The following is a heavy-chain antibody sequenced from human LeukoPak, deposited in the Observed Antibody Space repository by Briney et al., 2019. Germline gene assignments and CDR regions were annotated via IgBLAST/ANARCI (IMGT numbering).Heavy chain of an antibody. CDR2: IRYDGNDK. CDR1: GFTFNYYG. Sequence: GGSLRLSCAASGFTFNYYGFHWVRQAPGKGLEWVAFIRYDGNDKFYAQSVKGRVTISRDTSRNTLYLQMNSLRLEDTAVYYCAKDLMRDRWFGESWGQGTLVTVSS. J-gene: IGHJ5*02. V-gene: IGHV3-30*02. CDR3: AKDLMRDRWFGES. D-gene: IGHD3-10*01.